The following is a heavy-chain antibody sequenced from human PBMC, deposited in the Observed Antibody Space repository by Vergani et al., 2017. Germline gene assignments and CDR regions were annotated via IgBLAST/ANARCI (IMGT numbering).Heavy chain of an antibody. V-gene: IGHV1-2*02. CDR2: INPNSGGT. J-gene: IGHJ4*02. D-gene: IGHD3-16*01. CDR3: ARDRGVITFGGGPPGY. CDR1: GYTFTGYY. Sequence: QVQLVQSGAEVKKPGASVKVSCKASGYTFTGYYMHWVRQAPGQGLEWMGWINPNSGGTNYAQKFQGRVTMTRDTSISTAYMELSRLRSDDTAVYYCARDRGVITFGGGPPGYWGQGTLVTVSS.